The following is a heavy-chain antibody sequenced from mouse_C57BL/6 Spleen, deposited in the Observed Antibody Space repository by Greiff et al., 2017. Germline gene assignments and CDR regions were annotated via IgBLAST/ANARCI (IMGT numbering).Heavy chain of an antibody. D-gene: IGHD1-1*01. CDR2: IYPGDGDT. CDR1: GYSFSSYW. V-gene: IGHV1-80*01. J-gene: IGHJ1*03. Sequence: VQLQQSGAELVKPGASVKISCKASGYSFSSYWMNWVKQRPGKGLEWIGQIYPGDGDTNYNGKFKGKATLTADKSSSTADMQLSSLTSEDSAVYCCGRIGITTVVGYFDVWGTGTTVTVSS. CDR3: GRIGITTVVGYFDV.